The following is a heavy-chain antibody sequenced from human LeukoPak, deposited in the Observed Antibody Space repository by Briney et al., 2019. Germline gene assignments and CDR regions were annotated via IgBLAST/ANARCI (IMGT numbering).Heavy chain of an antibody. Sequence: FYPCYSYTRYSPSFQCQVPISADKSISTAYLQWSSLKASDTAMYYCARNVKDSGYDFGSDYWGQGTLVTVSS. CDR2: FYPCYSYT. D-gene: IGHD5-12*01. CDR3: ARNVKDSGYDFGSDY. V-gene: IGHV5-51*01. J-gene: IGHJ4*02.